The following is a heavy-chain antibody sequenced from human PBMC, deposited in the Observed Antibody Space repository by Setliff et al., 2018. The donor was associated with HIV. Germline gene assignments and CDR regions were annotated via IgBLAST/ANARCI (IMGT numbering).Heavy chain of an antibody. V-gene: IGHV3-53*01. CDR3: AKGYYNFWSGYYGPFDY. Sequence: GGSLRLSCAVSGIRVSLNYMGWVRQAPGKGLEWVSVIYIGGSTYYADSVKGRFTISRDNSKNTLYLQMNSLRAEDTAVYYCAKGYYNFWSGYYGPFDYWGQGTLVTVSS. CDR2: IYIGGST. J-gene: IGHJ4*02. CDR1: GIRVSLNY. D-gene: IGHD3-3*01.